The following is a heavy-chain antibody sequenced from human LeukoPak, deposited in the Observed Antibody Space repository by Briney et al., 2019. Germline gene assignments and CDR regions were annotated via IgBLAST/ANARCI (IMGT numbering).Heavy chain of an antibody. V-gene: IGHV1-2*02. CDR1: GYTFTGYY. Sequence: SVKVSCTASGYTFTGYYMHWVRQAPGQGLEWMGWINPNSGGTKYAQKFQGRVTMTRDTSINTAYMELSSLRSDDTAFYYCARDYTGDYNWFDPWGQGTLVTVSS. J-gene: IGHJ5*02. CDR3: ARDYTGDYNWFDP. CDR2: INPNSGGT. D-gene: IGHD7-27*01.